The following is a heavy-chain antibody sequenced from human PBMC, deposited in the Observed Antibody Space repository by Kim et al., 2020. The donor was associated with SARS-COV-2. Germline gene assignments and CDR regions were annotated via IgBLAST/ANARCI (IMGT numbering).Heavy chain of an antibody. V-gene: IGHV4-39*01. J-gene: IGHJ5*02. CDR3: ARERANYGSGSYYIGDNRFAP. D-gene: IGHD3-10*01. Sequence: SETLSLTCTVSGVSISSSSYYWGWIRQPPGKGLEWIGSIYYSGSTYYNPSLKSRVTITVDTSKNQFSLKLSSVTAADTAVYYCARERANYGSGSYYIGDNRFAPWGPGTLLTVSS. CDR1: GVSISSSSYY. CDR2: IYYSGST.